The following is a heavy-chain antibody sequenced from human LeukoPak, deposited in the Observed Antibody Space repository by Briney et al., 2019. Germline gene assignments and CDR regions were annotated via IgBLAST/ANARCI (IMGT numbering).Heavy chain of an antibody. V-gene: IGHV5-51*01. J-gene: IGHJ4*02. CDR2: IYPGDSET. CDR3: ARPSDYGAYYFDY. D-gene: IGHD4-17*01. CDR1: GYSFTSYW. Sequence: GESLKISCKGFGYSFTSYWIGWVRQMSGKGLELMGVIYPGDSETRYSPSFQGQVTISADKSINTAFLQWSSLKASDTAMYYCARPSDYGAYYFDYLGQGTLVTVSS.